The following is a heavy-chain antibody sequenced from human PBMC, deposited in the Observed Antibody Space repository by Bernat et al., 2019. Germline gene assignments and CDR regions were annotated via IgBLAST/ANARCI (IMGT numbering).Heavy chain of an antibody. CDR3: AGSGTDY. D-gene: IGHD6-19*01. CDR2: IKPSGGST. V-gene: IGHV1-46*01. J-gene: IGHJ4*02. Sequence: QVQLVQSGAEVKTPGASVKVSCKASGYTFTSYYMHWVRQAPGQGLEWMGIIKPSGGSTSYGQKYQGRVTMTRDTSTSTIYMELSSRRAEETAVYYCAGSGTDYWGQGTLVTVSS. CDR1: GYTFTSYY.